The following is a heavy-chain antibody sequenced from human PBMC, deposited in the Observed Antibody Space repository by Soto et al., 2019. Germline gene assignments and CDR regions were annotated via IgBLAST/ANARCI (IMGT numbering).Heavy chain of an antibody. CDR2: IYPGDSDT. CDR1: GYIFTKYW. Sequence: PGESLKISCTTSGYIFTKYWIGWVRQMPGKGLEWMGIIYPGDSDTRYSPSFQGQVTISADKSISTAYLQWSSLKASDTAMYYCARFWGDLNLRIYYYYGMDVWGQGTTVTVSS. J-gene: IGHJ6*02. CDR3: ARFWGDLNLRIYYYYGMDV. V-gene: IGHV5-51*01. D-gene: IGHD3-16*01.